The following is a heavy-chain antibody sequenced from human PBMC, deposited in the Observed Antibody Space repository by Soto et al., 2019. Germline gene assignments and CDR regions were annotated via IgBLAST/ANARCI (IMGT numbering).Heavy chain of an antibody. CDR2: ISYDGNNK. Sequence: QVQLVESGGGVVQPGRSLRLSCAASGFTFSSYGMHWVRQAPGKGLEWVAVISYDGNNKYYEDSVKGRFTISRDNSRNRQYLQMHGLRTEDTAVYYCAKDARRGGLVGVEMVYGDSDYWGQGTLVTVS. CDR3: AKDARRGGLVGVEMVYGDSDY. D-gene: IGHD2-8*01. CDR1: GFTFSSYG. J-gene: IGHJ4*02. V-gene: IGHV3-30*18.